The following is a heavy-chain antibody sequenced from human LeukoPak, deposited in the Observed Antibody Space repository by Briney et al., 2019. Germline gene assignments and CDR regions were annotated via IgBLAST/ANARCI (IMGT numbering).Heavy chain of an antibody. J-gene: IGHJ4*02. Sequence: PGRSLRVSCAASGFTFDDYAMHWVRQARGKGLEWVSGISWSGGSIGYADSVRGRFTISRDNAKNSLYLQMNSLRAEDTAFYYCAKDMRLAVAGSPGYWGQGTLVTVSS. D-gene: IGHD6-19*01. CDR3: AKDMRLAVAGSPGY. V-gene: IGHV3-9*01. CDR2: ISWSGGSI. CDR1: GFTFDDYA.